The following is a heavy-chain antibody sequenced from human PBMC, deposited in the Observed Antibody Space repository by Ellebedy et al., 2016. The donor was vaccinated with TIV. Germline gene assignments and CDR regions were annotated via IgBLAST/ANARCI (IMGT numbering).Heavy chain of an antibody. CDR3: ARLGVPDYYYGMDV. CDR2: IIPILGIA. D-gene: IGHD2-2*01. J-gene: IGHJ6*02. Sequence: SVKVSCXASGGTFSSYAISWVRQAPGQGLEWMGRIIPILGIANYAQKFQGRVTITADKSTSTAYMELSSLRSEDTAVYYCARLGVPDYYYGMDVWGQGTTVTVSS. V-gene: IGHV1-69*04. CDR1: GGTFSSYA.